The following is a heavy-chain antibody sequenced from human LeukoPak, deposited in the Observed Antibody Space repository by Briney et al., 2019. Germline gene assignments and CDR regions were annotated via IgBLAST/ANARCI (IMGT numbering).Heavy chain of an antibody. V-gene: IGHV4-61*02. CDR1: GDSISSDSYY. CDR3: ATGVTYKSGWYGFDY. CDR2: IYNSGST. D-gene: IGHD6-19*01. J-gene: IGHJ4*02. Sequence: SATLSLTCTVSGDSISSDSYYWNWIRQPAGKGLEWIGRIYNSGSTKYNPSLRSRVTISVDTSKNQFSLKLTSVTAADTAVYYCATGVTYKSGWYGFDYWGQGTLVTVSS.